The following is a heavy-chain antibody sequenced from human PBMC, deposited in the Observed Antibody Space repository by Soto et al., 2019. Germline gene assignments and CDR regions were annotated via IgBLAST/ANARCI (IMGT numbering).Heavy chain of an antibody. CDR3: AKNQGVELVPLATVDWFDP. CDR2: ISGSGFKK. D-gene: IGHD1-26*01. CDR1: GFIFENFG. J-gene: IGHJ5*02. V-gene: IGHV3-23*01. Sequence: GGSLRLSCAASGFIFENFGMSWVRQAPGKGLEWISSISGSGFKKYYADSVKGRFTISRDNSKSTVYLELNNLSAEDTAVYHCAKNQGVELVPLATVDWFDPWGQGSVGTVSS.